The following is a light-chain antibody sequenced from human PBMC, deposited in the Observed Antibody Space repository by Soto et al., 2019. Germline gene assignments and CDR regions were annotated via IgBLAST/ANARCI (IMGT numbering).Light chain of an antibody. V-gene: IGLV3-21*02. CDR1: KIGSKI. CDR3: QVWASTAEFFV. CDR2: DAT. J-gene: IGLJ1*01. Sequence: SYELTQPPSVSVAPGQTATVTCGVDKIGSKIVHWYKQRPGQAPVAVVFDATDRPSGIPDRFSASRSGDTATLTISRVDAGDEADYYCQVWASTAEFFVFGSGTKVTVL.